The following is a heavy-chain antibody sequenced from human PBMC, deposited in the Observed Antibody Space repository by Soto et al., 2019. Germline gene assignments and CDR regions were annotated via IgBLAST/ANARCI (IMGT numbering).Heavy chain of an antibody. D-gene: IGHD2-15*01. CDR1: GGSVRSGSYY. CDR3: ARGELGCSGGSCHNWFDP. V-gene: IGHV4-61*01. CDR2: IYYSGST. J-gene: IGHJ5*02. Sequence: SSETLSRTCTVSGGSVRSGSYYWSWIRQPPGKGLEWIGYIYYSGSTNYNISLNGRVTIAVDTSKNQFSLKLSSVTAADTAVYYCARGELGCSGGSCHNWFDPWGQGTLVTVSS.